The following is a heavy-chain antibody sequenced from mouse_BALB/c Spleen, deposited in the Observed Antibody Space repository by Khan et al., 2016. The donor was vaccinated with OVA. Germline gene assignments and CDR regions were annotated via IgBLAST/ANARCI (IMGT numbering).Heavy chain of an antibody. CDR1: GYTFISYW. CDR2: INPSTDYT. Sequence: QVQLKQSGPELAKPGASVKMSCKASGYTFISYWMHWVKQRPGQGLEWIGYINPSTDYTEYNQKFKDKATLTTDKSSNTAYLQLSSLTSEDSGDYYCTGRGQYGIFDYWGQGTRLTVSS. J-gene: IGHJ2*03. V-gene: IGHV1-7*01. D-gene: IGHD2-1*01. CDR3: TGRGQYGIFDY.